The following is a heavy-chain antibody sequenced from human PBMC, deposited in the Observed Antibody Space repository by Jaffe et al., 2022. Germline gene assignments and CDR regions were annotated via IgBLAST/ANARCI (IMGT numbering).Heavy chain of an antibody. J-gene: IGHJ4*02. CDR3: ARKWDSYYFDY. CDR1: GYSISSGYY. CDR2: IYHSGST. V-gene: IGHV4-38-2*01. D-gene: IGHD1-26*01. Sequence: QVQLQESGPGLVKPSETLSLTCAVSGYSISSGYYWGWIRQPPGKGLEWIGSIYHSGSTYYNPSLKSRVTISVDTSKNQFSLKLSSVTAADTAVYYCARKWDSYYFDYWGQGTLVTVSS.